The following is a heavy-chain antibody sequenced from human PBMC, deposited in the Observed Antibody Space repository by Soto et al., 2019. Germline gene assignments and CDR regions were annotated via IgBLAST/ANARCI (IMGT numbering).Heavy chain of an antibody. J-gene: IGHJ6*02. CDR2: IYYSGST. CDR3: ARDLRFRGFYGMDV. Sequence: QVQLQESGPGLVKPSQTLSLTCTVSGGSISSAGYYWSWICQHPGKGLEWIGYIYYSGSTYYNPSLKSRVTISVDTSKNQFSLKLSSVTAADTAVYYCARDLRFRGFYGMDVWGQGTTVTVSS. CDR1: GGSISSAGYY. D-gene: IGHD3-10*01. V-gene: IGHV4-31*03.